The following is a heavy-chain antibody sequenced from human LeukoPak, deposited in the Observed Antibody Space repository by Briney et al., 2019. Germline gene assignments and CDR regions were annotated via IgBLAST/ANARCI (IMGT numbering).Heavy chain of an antibody. D-gene: IGHD4-17*01. CDR2: ISSRSSYI. CDR3: ARSGDSDAFDI. J-gene: IGHJ3*02. Sequence: GGSLRLSCAASGFTFSSYSMNWVRQAPGKGLEWVSSISSRSSYIYYADSVKGRFTISRDNAKNSLYLQMNSLRAEDTAVYYCARSGDSDAFDIWGQGTMVTVSS. V-gene: IGHV3-21*01. CDR1: GFTFSSYS.